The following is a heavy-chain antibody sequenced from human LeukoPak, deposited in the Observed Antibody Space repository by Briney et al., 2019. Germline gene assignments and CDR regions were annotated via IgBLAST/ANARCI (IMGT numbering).Heavy chain of an antibody. D-gene: IGHD3-9*01. CDR1: GFTFSGYS. CDR2: ISSSSSTI. V-gene: IGHV3-48*01. J-gene: IGHJ4*02. CDR3: ARDKGYDILTGYYGRSYYFDY. Sequence: GGSLRLSCAASGFTFSGYSMNWVRQAPGKGLEWLSYISSSSSTIYYADSVKGRFTISRDNSKNTLYLQMNSLRAEDTAVYYCARDKGYDILTGYYGRSYYFDYWGQGTLVTVSS.